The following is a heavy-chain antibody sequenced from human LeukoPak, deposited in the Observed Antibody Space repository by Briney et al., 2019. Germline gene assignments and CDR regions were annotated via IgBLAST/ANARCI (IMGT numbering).Heavy chain of an antibody. CDR1: GGSISSYY. J-gene: IGHJ4*02. D-gene: IGHD3-16*02. CDR3: AREAYDYVWGSYRYTFDY. Sequence: SETLSLTCTVSGGSISSYYRSWIRQPAGKGLEWIGRIYTSGSTNYNPSLKSRVTMSVDTSKNQFSLKLSSVTAADTAVYYCAREAYDYVWGSYRYTFDYWGQGTLVTVSS. CDR2: IYTSGST. V-gene: IGHV4-4*07.